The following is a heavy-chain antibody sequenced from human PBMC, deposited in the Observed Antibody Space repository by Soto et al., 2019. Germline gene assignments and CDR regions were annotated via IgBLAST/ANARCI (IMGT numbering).Heavy chain of an antibody. Sequence: SETLSLTCTVSGGSISSYYWSWIRQPPGKGLEWIGYIYYSGSTNYNPSLKSRVTISVDTSKNQFSLKLSSVTAADTAVYYCARRYCSSTSCYGGAFDIWGQGTMVTVSS. CDR2: IYYSGST. V-gene: IGHV4-59*08. J-gene: IGHJ3*02. CDR3: ARRYCSSTSCYGGAFDI. D-gene: IGHD2-2*01. CDR1: GGSISSYY.